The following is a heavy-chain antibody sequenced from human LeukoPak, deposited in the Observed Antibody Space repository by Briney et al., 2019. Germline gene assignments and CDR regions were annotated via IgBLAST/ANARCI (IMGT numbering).Heavy chain of an antibody. CDR1: GGSISGSS. D-gene: IGHD3-9*01. Sequence: SETLSLTCTVSGGSISGSSWSWIRQPPGKGLEWIGYIHYTGSTKYNPSLKSRVTLSVDTSKNQFSLRLTSVTAADTAVYYCARDLPISDAFDIWGQGTMVTVSS. CDR2: IHYTGST. V-gene: IGHV4-59*01. CDR3: ARDLPISDAFDI. J-gene: IGHJ3*02.